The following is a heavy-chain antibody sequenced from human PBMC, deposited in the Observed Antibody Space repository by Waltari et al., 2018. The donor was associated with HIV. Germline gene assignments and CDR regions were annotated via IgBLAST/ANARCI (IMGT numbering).Heavy chain of an antibody. V-gene: IGHV1-69*12. CDR2: VIPIFGKA. CDR1: GGTFGRYA. CDR3: ARDPSYSYGPRDYYYYGMDV. J-gene: IGHJ6*02. Sequence: QVQLVQSGAAVKKPGSSVKVSCKASGGTFGRYAISWVRQAHGQGPEWMGGVIPIFGKANYAQKFQGRVTITADESTSTAYMELSSLRSEDTAVYYCARDPSYSYGPRDYYYYGMDVWGQGTTVTVSS. D-gene: IGHD5-18*01.